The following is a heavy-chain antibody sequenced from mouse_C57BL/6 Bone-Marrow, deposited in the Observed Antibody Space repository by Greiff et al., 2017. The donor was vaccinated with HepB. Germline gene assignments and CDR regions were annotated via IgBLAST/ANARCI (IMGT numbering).Heavy chain of an antibody. D-gene: IGHD1-1*01. V-gene: IGHV1-61*01. CDR1: GYTFTSYW. Sequence: QVQLQQPGAELVRPGSSVKLSCKASGYTFTSYWMDWVKQRPGQGLEWIGNIYPSDSETHYNQKFKDKATLTVDKSSSTAYMQLSSLTSEDSAVYYCAREGLLRPLDDWGQGTTLTVSS. J-gene: IGHJ2*01. CDR3: AREGLLRPLDD. CDR2: IYPSDSET.